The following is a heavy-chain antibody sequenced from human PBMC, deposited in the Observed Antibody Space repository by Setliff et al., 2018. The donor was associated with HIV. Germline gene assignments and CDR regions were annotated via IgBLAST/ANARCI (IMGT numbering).Heavy chain of an antibody. CDR2: IYHSGNT. J-gene: IGHJ5*02. V-gene: IGHV4-38-2*02. D-gene: IGHD5-18*01. CDR1: GYSINSSHF. Sequence: SLTCTVSGYSINSSHFWGWIRQPPGKGLEWVGSIYHSGNTHYNPSLKSRVTMSLDTSKNQFSLKMTSVTAADTALYYCSNWNTTIDEDAWGQGTLVTVSS. CDR3: SNWNTTIDEDA.